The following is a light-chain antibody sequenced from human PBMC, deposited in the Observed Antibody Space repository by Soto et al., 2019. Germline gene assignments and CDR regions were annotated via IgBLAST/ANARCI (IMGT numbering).Light chain of an antibody. V-gene: IGLV2-14*01. CDR1: RSDVGGYNY. Sequence: QSVLTQPASVSGSPGQSITISCTGTRSDVGGYNYVYWHQQHPGKAPKLMIYDVTNRPSGVSDRFSGSKSGNTASLTISGLQAEDEADYYCRSYTSSSTYVFGAGSKVNVL. CDR2: DVT. J-gene: IGLJ1*01. CDR3: RSYTSSSTYV.